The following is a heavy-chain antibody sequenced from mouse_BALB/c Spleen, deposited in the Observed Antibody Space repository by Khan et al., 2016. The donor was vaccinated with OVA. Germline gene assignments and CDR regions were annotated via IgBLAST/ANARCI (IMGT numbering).Heavy chain of an antibody. J-gene: IGHJ4*01. CDR2: IWGDGST. V-gene: IGHV2-3*01. D-gene: IGHD2-1*01. CDR3: VKQNHGTLYAVDY. Sequence: VELVESGPGLVAPSQSLSITCTVSGFSLISYGVSWVRQPPGKGLECLGVIWGDGSTNYHSALISRLSISKDNSKSQVFLKLNSLQTDYTATYYCVKQNHGTLYAVDYWGQGTSVTVSS. CDR1: GFSLISYG.